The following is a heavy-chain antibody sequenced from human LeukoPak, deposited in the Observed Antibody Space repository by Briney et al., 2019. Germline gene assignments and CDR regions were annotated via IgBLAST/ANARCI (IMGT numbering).Heavy chain of an antibody. D-gene: IGHD6-13*01. Sequence: ASVKVSCKASGYTFTGYYMHWVRQAPGQGLEWMGWINPNSGGTNYAQKFQGRVTMTRDTSISTAYMELSRLRSDDTAVYYCARAHSYSSSWSFPYYYGMDVWGQGTLVTVSS. CDR1: GYTFTGYY. CDR2: INPNSGGT. CDR3: ARAHSYSSSWSFPYYYGMDV. V-gene: IGHV1-2*02. J-gene: IGHJ6*02.